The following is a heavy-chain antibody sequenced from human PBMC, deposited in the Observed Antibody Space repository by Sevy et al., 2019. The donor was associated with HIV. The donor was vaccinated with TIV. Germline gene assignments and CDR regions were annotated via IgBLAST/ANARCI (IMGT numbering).Heavy chain of an antibody. CDR2: INPNSGDT. J-gene: IGHJ3*01. CDR3: ARSITIFGVAPVGV. V-gene: IGHV1-2*02. D-gene: IGHD3-3*01. Sequence: ASVKVSCKASGNSFTVYYFHWVRQAHGQGLEWMGWINPNSGDTHYAQRFQGRVTMTTDASINAAYMELSRLTSDDTAVYYCARSITIFGVAPVGVWGQGTMVTVSS. CDR1: GNSFTVYY.